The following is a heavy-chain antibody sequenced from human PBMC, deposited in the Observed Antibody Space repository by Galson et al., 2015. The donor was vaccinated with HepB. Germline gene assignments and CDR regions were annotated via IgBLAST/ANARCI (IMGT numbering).Heavy chain of an antibody. CDR1: GFTFSDYY. V-gene: IGHV3-11*06. CDR3: ARMRFDYYSSGSYALDFDY. J-gene: IGHJ4*02. D-gene: IGHD3-10*01. CDR2: TSSSSSYT. Sequence: SLRLSCAASGFTFSDYYMSWLRQAPGKGLEWVSYTSSSSSYTKYADSVKGRFTISRDNAKNSLYLQMNSLRAEDTAVYYCARMRFDYYSSGSYALDFDYWGQGTLVTVSS.